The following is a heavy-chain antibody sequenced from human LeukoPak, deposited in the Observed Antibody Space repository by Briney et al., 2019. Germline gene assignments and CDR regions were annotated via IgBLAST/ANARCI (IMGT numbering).Heavy chain of an antibody. V-gene: IGHV3-7*01. CDR1: GFTFSSYW. CDR3: ARPGYSGYDFHY. CDR2: IKQDGSEK. Sequence: GGSLRLSCAASGFTFSSYWMSWVRQAPGKGLEGVAHIKQDGSEKYYVDSVKGRFTISRDNAKNSLYLQMNSLRAEDTAVYYCARPGYSGYDFHYWGQGTLVTVSS. J-gene: IGHJ4*02. D-gene: IGHD5-12*01.